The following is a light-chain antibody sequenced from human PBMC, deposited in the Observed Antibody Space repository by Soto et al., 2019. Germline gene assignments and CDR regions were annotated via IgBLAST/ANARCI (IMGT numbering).Light chain of an antibody. CDR3: SSYTSSSTLV. J-gene: IGLJ3*02. V-gene: IGLV2-14*01. Sequence: QSALTQPASVSGSPGQSITISCTGTSSDVGGYNYVSWYQQHPGKAPKLMIYDVSNRPSEVSNRFSGSKSGNTASLTISRLQAEDEADYYCSSYTSSSTLVFGGGTKVTVL. CDR2: DVS. CDR1: SSDVGGYNY.